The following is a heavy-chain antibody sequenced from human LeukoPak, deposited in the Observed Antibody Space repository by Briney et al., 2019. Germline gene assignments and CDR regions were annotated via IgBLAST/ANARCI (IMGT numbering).Heavy chain of an antibody. J-gene: IGHJ5*02. CDR1: GYTFTGYY. V-gene: IGHV1-2*02. CDR2: INPNSGGT. D-gene: IGHD6-13*01. CDR3: ARGRYSSSAFDP. Sequence: ASVKVSCKASGYTFTGYYMHWVRQAPGQGLEWMGWINPNSGGTNYAQKFQGRVAMTRDTSISTAYMELSRLRSDDTAVYYCARGRYSSSAFDPWGQGTLVTVSS.